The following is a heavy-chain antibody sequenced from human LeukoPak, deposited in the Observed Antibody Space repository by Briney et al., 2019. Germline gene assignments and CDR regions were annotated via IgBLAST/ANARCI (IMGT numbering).Heavy chain of an antibody. J-gene: IGHJ4*02. CDR2: IYYRGST. V-gene: IGHV4-59*01. CDR3: ARGGDYGDLRYFDY. Sequence: TSETLSLTCTVSGGSINNYYWSWIRQPPGKGLEWIGYIYYRGSTNYNPSLKSRVTFSVDTSKNQFSLKLNSVTAADTAVYYCARGGDYGDLRYFDYWGQGTLVTVSS. CDR1: GGSINNYY. D-gene: IGHD4-17*01.